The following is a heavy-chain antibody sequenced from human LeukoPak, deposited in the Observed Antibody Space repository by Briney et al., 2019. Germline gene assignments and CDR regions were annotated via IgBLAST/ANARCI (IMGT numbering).Heavy chain of an antibody. D-gene: IGHD3-16*01. V-gene: IGHV3-21*01. J-gene: IGHJ4*02. CDR2: ISSSSSYI. CDR1: GFTFSSYS. CDR3: ARGPFGGASVGY. Sequence: GGSLRLSCAASGFTFSSYSMNWVRQAPGKGLEWVSSISSSSSYIYYADSVKGRFTISRDNAKNSLCLQMNSLRAEDTAVYYCARGPFGGASVGYWGQGTLVTVSS.